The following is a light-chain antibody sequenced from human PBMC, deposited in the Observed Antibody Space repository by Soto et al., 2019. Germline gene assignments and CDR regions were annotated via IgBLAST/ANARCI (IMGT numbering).Light chain of an antibody. CDR2: EVS. J-gene: IGLJ2*01. V-gene: IGLV2-14*01. CDR3: SSYTRSSKVV. Sequence: QSALTQPASVSGSPGQSITISCTGTSSDVGTYKYVSWYQQHPGKAPKLLIYEVSNRPSGVSNRFSGSKSGNTASLTISGLQAEDEADYYCSSYTRSSKVVFGGGTKLTVL. CDR1: SSDVGTYKY.